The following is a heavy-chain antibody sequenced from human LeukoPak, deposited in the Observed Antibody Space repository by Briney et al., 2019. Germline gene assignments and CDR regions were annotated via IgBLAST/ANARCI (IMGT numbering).Heavy chain of an antibody. V-gene: IGHV4-34*01. Sequence: SETLSLTCAVYGGSFSGYYWSWIRQPPGKGLEWIGEINHSGSTNHNPSLKSRVAISVDTSKNQFSLKLSSVTAADTAVYYCARGAMVNGDYWGQGTLVTVSS. J-gene: IGHJ4*02. CDR2: INHSGST. CDR1: GGSFSGYY. D-gene: IGHD5-18*01. CDR3: ARGAMVNGDY.